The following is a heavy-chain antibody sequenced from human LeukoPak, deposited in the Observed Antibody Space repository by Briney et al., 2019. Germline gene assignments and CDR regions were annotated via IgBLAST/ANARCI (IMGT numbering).Heavy chain of an antibody. Sequence: GGSLRLSCAASGFTFSSYAMGWVRQAPGKGLEWVANIKQDGSEKYYVDSVKGRFTISRDNAKNSLYLQMNSLRAEDTAVYYCAREDGSGSYFVDYWGQGTLVTVSS. D-gene: IGHD3-10*01. CDR3: AREDGSGSYFVDY. J-gene: IGHJ4*02. CDR1: GFTFSSYA. V-gene: IGHV3-7*01. CDR2: IKQDGSEK.